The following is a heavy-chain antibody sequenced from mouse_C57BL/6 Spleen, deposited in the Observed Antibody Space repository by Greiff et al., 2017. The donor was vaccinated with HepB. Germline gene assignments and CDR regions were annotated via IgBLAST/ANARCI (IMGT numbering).Heavy chain of an antibody. J-gene: IGHJ4*01. V-gene: IGHV7-1*01. CDR1: GFTFSDFY. Sequence: EVQLVESGGGLVQSGRSLRLSCATSGFTFSDFYMEWVRQAPGKGLEWIAASRNKANDYTTEYSASVKGRFIVSRDTSQSILYLQMNALRAEDTAIYYCARDGDSFYYAMDYWGQGTSVTVSS. CDR3: ARDGDSFYYAMDY. CDR2: SRNKANDYTT.